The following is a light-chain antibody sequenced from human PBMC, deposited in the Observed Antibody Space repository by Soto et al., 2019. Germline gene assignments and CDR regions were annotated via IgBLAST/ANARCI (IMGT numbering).Light chain of an antibody. CDR2: DVS. J-gene: IGLJ2*01. CDR3: SSYTGSSTYVV. Sequence: QSVLTQPASVSGSPGQSITISCTGTSSDVGGYNYVSWYQQHPGKAPKLMIYDVSNRPSGVSNRFSGPKSANTASLTISGLKAEDEADYYCSSYTGSSTYVVFGGGTKVTVL. CDR1: SSDVGGYNY. V-gene: IGLV2-14*01.